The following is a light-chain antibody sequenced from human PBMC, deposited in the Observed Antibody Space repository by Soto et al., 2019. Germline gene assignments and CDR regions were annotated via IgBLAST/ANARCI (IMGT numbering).Light chain of an antibody. J-gene: IGLJ1*01. CDR3: SAWDDSLNGRV. CDR2: RSD. Sequence: QSVLTQPPSVSGTPGQRVTISCSGSSSNIGVKTVNWYQQFPGSAPKLLIFRSDQRPSGVPDRFSGSKSGTSASLAISGLQSEDEADYYRSAWDDSLNGRVFGTGTKLTVL. V-gene: IGLV1-44*01. CDR1: SSNIGVKT.